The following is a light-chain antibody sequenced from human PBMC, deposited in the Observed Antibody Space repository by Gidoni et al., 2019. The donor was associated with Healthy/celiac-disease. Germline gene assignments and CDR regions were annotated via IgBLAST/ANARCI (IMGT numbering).Light chain of an antibody. CDR1: ALPKQY. Sequence: SYELTQPPSVSVSPGQTARITCSGDALPKQYAYWYQQKPGQAPVLVIYKDSEMPSGIPERFSGSSSGTTVTLTISGVQAEDEADYYCQSADSSVVFGGGTKLTVL. CDR2: KDS. CDR3: QSADSSVV. J-gene: IGLJ2*01. V-gene: IGLV3-25*03.